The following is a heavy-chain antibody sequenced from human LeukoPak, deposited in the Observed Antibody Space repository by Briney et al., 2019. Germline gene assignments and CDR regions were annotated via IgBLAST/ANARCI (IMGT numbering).Heavy chain of an antibody. CDR1: GYTFTSYG. CDR2: VSAYNGNT. Sequence: ASVKVSCKASGYTFTSYGISWVRQAPGQGLEWMGWVSAYNGNTNYAQKLQGRVTMTTDTSTSTAYMELRSLRSDDTAVYYCAXXREYYYDSSGYGFGAFDXWGXGTMVT. D-gene: IGHD3-22*01. CDR3: AXXREYYYDSSGYGFGAFDX. V-gene: IGHV1-18*01. J-gene: IGHJ3*01.